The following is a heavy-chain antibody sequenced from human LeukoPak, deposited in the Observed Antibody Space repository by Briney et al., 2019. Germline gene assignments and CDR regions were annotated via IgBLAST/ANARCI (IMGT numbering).Heavy chain of an antibody. Sequence: GGSLRLSCAASGFIFSSYWMSWVRQAPGKGLEWVANIKQDGSEKYYVDSVKGRFTISRDNAKNSLYLQMNSLRAEDTAVYYCARFSSEAVGDYYYGMDVWGQGTTVTVSS. D-gene: IGHD6-19*01. CDR3: ARFSSEAVGDYYYGMDV. V-gene: IGHV3-7*01. CDR2: IKQDGSEK. J-gene: IGHJ6*02. CDR1: GFIFSSYW.